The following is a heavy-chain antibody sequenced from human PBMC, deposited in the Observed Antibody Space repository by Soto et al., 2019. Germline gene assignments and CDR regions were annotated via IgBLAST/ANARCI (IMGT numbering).Heavy chain of an antibody. CDR1: GFTFSSYA. Sequence: GGSLRLSCAASGFTFSSYAMSWVRQAPGKGLEWVSAISGSGGSTYYADSVKGRFTISRDNSKNTLYLQMNSLRAEDTAVYYCAKDLPLVVTITIYFDYWGQGTLVTVSS. J-gene: IGHJ4*02. CDR3: AKDLPLVVTITIYFDY. D-gene: IGHD5-12*01. V-gene: IGHV3-23*01. CDR2: ISGSGGST.